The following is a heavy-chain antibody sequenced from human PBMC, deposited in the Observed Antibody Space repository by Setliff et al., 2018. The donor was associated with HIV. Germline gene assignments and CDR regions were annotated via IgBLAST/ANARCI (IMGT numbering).Heavy chain of an antibody. CDR1: GGSISSSSYY. CDR3: ARIVRVGGYFDY. J-gene: IGHJ4*02. Sequence: SETLSLTCTVSGGSISSSSYYWGWIRQPPGKGLEWIGSIYYSGSTYYNPSLKSRVTISVDTSKNQFSLKLSSVAAADTAVYYCARIVRVGGYFDYWGQGTLVTVSS. CDR2: IYYSGST. D-gene: IGHD3-16*01. V-gene: IGHV4-39*07.